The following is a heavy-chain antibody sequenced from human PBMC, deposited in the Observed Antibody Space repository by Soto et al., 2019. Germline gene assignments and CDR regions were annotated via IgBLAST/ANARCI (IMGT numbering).Heavy chain of an antibody. Sequence: SDTLSLTCTVSGDSITSNSYFWAWIRQPPGKGLEWIGSIYYSGTTYHNPSLKSRVTISVDRSNNQFSLKLSSVTAADTAVYYCARSVFPWGQGTLVTVSS. V-gene: IGHV4-39*07. CDR3: ARSVFP. CDR1: GDSITSNSYF. J-gene: IGHJ5*02. CDR2: IYYSGTT.